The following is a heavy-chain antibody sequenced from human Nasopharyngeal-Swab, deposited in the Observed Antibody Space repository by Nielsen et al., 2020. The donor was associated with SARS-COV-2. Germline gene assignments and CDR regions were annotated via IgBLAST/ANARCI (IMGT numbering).Heavy chain of an antibody. CDR3: ASLPRIAEAGTGNDY. V-gene: IGHV4-31*03. J-gene: IGHJ4*02. Sequence: SETLSLTCTVSGGSISSGGYYWSWIRQHPGKGLEWIGYIYYSGSTYYNPSLKSRVTISVDTSKNQFSLKLCSVTAADTAVYYCASLPRIAEAGTGNDYWGQGTLVTVSS. D-gene: IGHD6-13*01. CDR1: GGSISSGGYY. CDR2: IYYSGST.